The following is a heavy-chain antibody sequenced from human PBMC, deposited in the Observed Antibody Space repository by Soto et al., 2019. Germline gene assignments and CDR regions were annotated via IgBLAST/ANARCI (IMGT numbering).Heavy chain of an antibody. CDR2: IYYSGST. CDR3: ARDGATMVRGVIID. J-gene: IGHJ4*02. V-gene: IGHV4-31*03. D-gene: IGHD3-10*01. CDR1: GGSISSGGYY. Sequence: PSETLSLTSTVSGGSISSGGYYWSWIRQHPGKGLEWIGYIYYSGSTYYNPSLKSRVTISVDTSKNQFSLKLSSVTAADTAVYYCARDGATMVRGVIIDWGQGTLVTVSS.